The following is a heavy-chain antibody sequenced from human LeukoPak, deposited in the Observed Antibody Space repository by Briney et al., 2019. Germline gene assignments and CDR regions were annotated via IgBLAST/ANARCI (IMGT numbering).Heavy chain of an antibody. CDR1: GGSISSGGYY. Sequence: PSQALSLTCTVSGGSISSGGYYWSWIRQHPGKGLEWIGYIYYSGSTYYNPSLKSRVTISVDTSKNQFSLKLSSVTAADTAVYYCARDIGYSGYDSGDDALDIWGQGTMVTVSS. CDR3: ARDIGYSGYDSGDDALDI. V-gene: IGHV4-31*03. J-gene: IGHJ3*02. D-gene: IGHD5-12*01. CDR2: IYYSGST.